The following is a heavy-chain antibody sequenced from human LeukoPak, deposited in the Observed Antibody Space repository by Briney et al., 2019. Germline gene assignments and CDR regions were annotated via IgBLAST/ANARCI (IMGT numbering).Heavy chain of an antibody. D-gene: IGHD3-3*01. J-gene: IGHJ4*02. CDR1: GYTFTGYY. CDR2: INPNSGGT. Sequence: GSVKVSCKASGYTFTGYYMHWVRQAPGQGLEWMGWINPNSGGTNYAQKFQGRVTMTRDTSISTAYMELSRLRSDDTAVYYCARDGWSLDSWRDYYNGYWGQGTLVTVSS. V-gene: IGHV1-2*02. CDR3: ARDGWSLDSWRDYYNGY.